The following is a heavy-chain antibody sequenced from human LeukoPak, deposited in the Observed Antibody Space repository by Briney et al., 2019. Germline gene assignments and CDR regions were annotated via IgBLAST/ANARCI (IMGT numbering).Heavy chain of an antibody. Sequence: ASVKVSCKASGYTFTSYYMRWVRQAPGQGLEWMGIINPSGGSTSYAQKFQGRVTMTRDTSTSTVYMELSSLRSEDTAVYYCARGDYDFWSGYYGAENFDYWGQGTLVTVSS. CDR1: GYTFTSYY. D-gene: IGHD3-3*01. V-gene: IGHV1-46*01. CDR2: INPSGGST. J-gene: IGHJ4*02. CDR3: ARGDYDFWSGYYGAENFDY.